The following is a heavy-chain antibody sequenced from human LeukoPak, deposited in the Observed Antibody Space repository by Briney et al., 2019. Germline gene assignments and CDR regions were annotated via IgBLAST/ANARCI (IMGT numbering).Heavy chain of an antibody. V-gene: IGHV3-21*05. J-gene: IGHJ4*02. D-gene: IGHD2-21*01. Sequence: GGSLRLSCAASGFTFSSYSMNWVRQAPGKGLEGVSYISSSSNINYADSVKGRLTISRDTAKNSLYLQMNSRRDEDTAVYYCARDRTNSRRFDYWGQGTLVTVSS. CDR1: GFTFSSYS. CDR3: ARDRTNSRRFDY. CDR2: ISSSSNI.